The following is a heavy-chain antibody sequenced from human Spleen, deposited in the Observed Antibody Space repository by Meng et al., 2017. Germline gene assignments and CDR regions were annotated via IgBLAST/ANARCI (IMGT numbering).Heavy chain of an antibody. CDR1: GYTFSGYY. V-gene: IGHV1-2*02. CDR2: INPNSGGT. D-gene: IGHD3-22*01. Sequence: ASVKVSCKASGYTFSGYYMHWVRQAPGQGLEWMGWINPNSGGTNYAQKFQGRVTMTRDTSISTAYMELSRLRSDDTAVYYCAMTDYYDSSGYYGMDVWGQGTTVTVSS. J-gene: IGHJ6*02. CDR3: AMTDYYDSSGYYGMDV.